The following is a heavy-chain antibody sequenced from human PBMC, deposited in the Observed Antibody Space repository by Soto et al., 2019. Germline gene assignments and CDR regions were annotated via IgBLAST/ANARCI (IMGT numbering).Heavy chain of an antibody. Sequence: QVQLQESGPGLVKPSQTLSLTCTVSGGSISSGGYYWSWIRQHPGKGLEWIGYIYYSGSTYYNPSLKSRVTISVDTSKNQFSLKLSSVTAADTVVYYCARSRQQLTPNWFDPWGQGTLVTVSS. D-gene: IGHD6-13*01. V-gene: IGHV4-31*03. J-gene: IGHJ5*02. CDR1: GGSISSGGYY. CDR2: IYYSGST. CDR3: ARSRQQLTPNWFDP.